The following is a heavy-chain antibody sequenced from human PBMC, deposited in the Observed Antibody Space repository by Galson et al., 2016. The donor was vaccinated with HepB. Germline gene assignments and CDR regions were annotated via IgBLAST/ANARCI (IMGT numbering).Heavy chain of an antibody. Sequence: SLRLSCAASGFPFDSYSVNWLRQAPGQGLEWVSTISGNGANTYHAGSVKGRFTVSRDNANNTLYLHMNSLRAEDTATYYCARLNKLLPYFDYWGQGILVTVTS. D-gene: IGHD2-15*01. J-gene: IGHJ4*02. CDR1: GFPFDSYS. V-gene: IGHV3-23*01. CDR2: ISGNGANT. CDR3: ARLNKLLPYFDY.